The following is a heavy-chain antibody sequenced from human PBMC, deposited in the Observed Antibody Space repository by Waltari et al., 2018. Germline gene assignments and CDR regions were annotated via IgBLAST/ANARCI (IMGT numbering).Heavy chain of an antibody. V-gene: IGHV3-7*01. CDR3: SRDRIWFRETQDY. CDR1: GSTFSTDW. J-gene: IGHJ4*02. Sequence: EVQLVESGGGLVRPGGSLRLSGASSGSTFSTDWLTWFRQAPGKGRGWVARLSEDGSSKDYQDSVKGRFNNSRDNARNSLYLQMNGLGAEDTAVYYCSRDRIWFRETQDYWGQGTLVTVSS. D-gene: IGHD3-10*01. CDR2: LSEDGSSK.